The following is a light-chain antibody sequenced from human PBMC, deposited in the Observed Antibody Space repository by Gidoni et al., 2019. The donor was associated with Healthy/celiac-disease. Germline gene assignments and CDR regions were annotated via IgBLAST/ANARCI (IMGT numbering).Light chain of an antibody. V-gene: IGKV3-11*01. CDR2: DAS. CDR3: LQRSNWPPSWT. CDR1: QSVGSY. J-gene: IGKJ1*01. Sequence: EIVLTQSAATLSLSPGERATLSCRASQSVGSYLAWYQQKPGQAPRLLIYDASNRATGIPARFSGSGSGTDFTLTISSLEPEDFAVYYCLQRSNWPPSWTFGQGTKVEIK.